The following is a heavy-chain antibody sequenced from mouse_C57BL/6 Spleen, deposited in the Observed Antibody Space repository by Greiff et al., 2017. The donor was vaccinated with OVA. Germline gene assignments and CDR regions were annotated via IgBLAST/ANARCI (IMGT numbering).Heavy chain of an antibody. D-gene: IGHD2-5*01. J-gene: IGHJ2*01. CDR3: ARGDYSNYYFDY. CDR2: IDPNSGGT. V-gene: IGHV1-72*01. Sequence: QVQLQQPWAELVKPGASVKLSCTASGYTFTSYWMHWVKQRPGRGLEWIGRIDPNSGGTKYNEKFKSKATLTVDKPSSTAYVQLSSLTAEDSAVYDCARGDYSNYYFDYWGQGTTLTVSS. CDR1: GYTFTSYW.